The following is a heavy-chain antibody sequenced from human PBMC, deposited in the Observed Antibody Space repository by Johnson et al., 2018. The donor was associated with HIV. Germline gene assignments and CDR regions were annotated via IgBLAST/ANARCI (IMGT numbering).Heavy chain of an antibody. J-gene: IGHJ3*02. V-gene: IGHV3-20*04. CDR2: INWNGGST. Sequence: EVQLVESGGVVVQPGGSLRLSCAASGFTFDDYTMHWVRQVPGKGLEWVSGINWNGGSTAYGDSVKGRFTISRDNSKNTLYLQMNSLRAEDTAVYYCASSSPRDAFDIWGQGTMVTVSS. CDR1: GFTFDDYT. CDR3: ASSSPRDAFDI.